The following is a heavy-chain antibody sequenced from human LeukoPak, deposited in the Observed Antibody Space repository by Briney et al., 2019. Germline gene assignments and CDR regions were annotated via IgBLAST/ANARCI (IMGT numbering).Heavy chain of an antibody. CDR3: AKGASRGWLLYWFAP. Sequence: GGSLRLSCAASGFTFSDYYMSWIRQAPGKGLEWVSYISSSGSTIYYADSLKGRFTISRDNAKNSLDLQMNSLSAQGTAVYSCAKGASRGWLLYWFAPSGQPGLVTVSS. J-gene: IGHJ5*02. CDR1: GFTFSDYY. D-gene: IGHD6-19*01. V-gene: IGHV3-11*01. CDR2: ISSSGSTI.